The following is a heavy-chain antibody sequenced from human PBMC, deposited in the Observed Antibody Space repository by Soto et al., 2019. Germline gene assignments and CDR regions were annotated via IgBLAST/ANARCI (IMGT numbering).Heavy chain of an antibody. CDR1: GLTFSSYA. CDR2: ISGSGGST. D-gene: IGHD5-12*01. J-gene: IGHJ5*02. CDR3: ANNGYGTAWFDP. Sequence: EVQLLESGGGLVQPGGSLRLSCAASGLTFSSYAMSWVRQAPGKGLEWVSAISGSGGSTYYADSVKGRFTISRDNSKNTLYLKMNSLRAEDTAVYYCANNGYGTAWFDPWGQGTLVTVSS. V-gene: IGHV3-23*01.